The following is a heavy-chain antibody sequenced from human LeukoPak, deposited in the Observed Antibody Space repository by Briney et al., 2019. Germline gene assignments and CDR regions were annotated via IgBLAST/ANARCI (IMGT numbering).Heavy chain of an antibody. CDR2: IRYDGSNK. J-gene: IGHJ4*02. CDR1: GFTFSSYN. CDR3: AKDRLVLTTGIFDY. Sequence: PGGSLRLSCAASGFTFSSYNMNWVRQAPGKGLEWVAFIRYDGSNKYYADSVKGRFTISRDNSKNTLYLQMNSLRAEDTAVYYCAKDRLVLTTGIFDYWGQGTLVTVSS. V-gene: IGHV3-30*02. D-gene: IGHD4-17*01.